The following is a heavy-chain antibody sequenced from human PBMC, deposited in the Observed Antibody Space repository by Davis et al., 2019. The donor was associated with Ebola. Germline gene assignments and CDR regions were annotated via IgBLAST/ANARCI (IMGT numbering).Heavy chain of an antibody. CDR3: ARTQFPTTSDH. J-gene: IGHJ4*02. CDR2: INPHNGNT. D-gene: IGHD1-1*01. V-gene: IGHV1-18*04. CDR1: GYTFTNYG. Sequence: ASVKVSCKASGYTFTNYGITWVRQAPGQGLEWMGWINPHNGNTNYAQNVQGRVIMTSDTATTTAYMEVGSLRSNDTAVYYCARTQFPTTSDHWGQGTLVAVSS.